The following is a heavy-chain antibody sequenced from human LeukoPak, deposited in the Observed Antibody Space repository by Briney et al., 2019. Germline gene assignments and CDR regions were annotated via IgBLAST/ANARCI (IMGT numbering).Heavy chain of an antibody. CDR3: ARSGETEQWVGDAFDI. CDR1: GYTLTSYG. D-gene: IGHD6-19*01. J-gene: IGHJ3*02. Sequence: ASVKVSCKASGYTLTSYGISWVRQAPGQGLEWMGWISAYNGNTNYAQKFQGRVTITADKSTSTAYMEVSSLRSEDTAVYYCARSGETEQWVGDAFDIWGQGTVVTVSS. CDR2: ISAYNGNT. V-gene: IGHV1-18*01.